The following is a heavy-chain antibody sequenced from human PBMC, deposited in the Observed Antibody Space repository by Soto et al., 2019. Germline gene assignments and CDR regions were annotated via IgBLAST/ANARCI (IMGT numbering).Heavy chain of an antibody. V-gene: IGHV3-30*04. CDR1: GFTFSSYA. J-gene: IGHJ4*02. Sequence: QVQLVESGGGVVQPGRSLRLSCAASGFTFSSYAMHWVRQAPGKGLEWVAVISYDGSNKYYADSVKGRFTISRDNSKNTLYLQMNSLRAEDTAVYYCASFIVKDYGDNLGDYWGQGTLVTVSS. CDR2: ISYDGSNK. CDR3: ASFIVKDYGDNLGDY. D-gene: IGHD4-17*01.